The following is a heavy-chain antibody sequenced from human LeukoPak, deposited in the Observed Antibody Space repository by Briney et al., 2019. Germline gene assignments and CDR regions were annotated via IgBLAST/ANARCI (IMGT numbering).Heavy chain of an antibody. J-gene: IGHJ6*02. V-gene: IGHV1-69*13. D-gene: IGHD6-13*01. CDR3: ARRSVAAAGPLYYYYGMDV. CDR1: GGTFSSYG. CDR2: IIPILDTA. Sequence: SVKVSCKASGGTFSSYGLSWVRQAPGQGLEWMGAIIPILDTAHYAQKFQGRVTITADESTSTADMELSSLRSEDTAVYYCARRSVAAAGPLYYYYGMDVWGQGTTVTVSS.